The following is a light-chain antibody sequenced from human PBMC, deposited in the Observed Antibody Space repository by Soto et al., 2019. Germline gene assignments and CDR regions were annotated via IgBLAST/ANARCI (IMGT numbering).Light chain of an antibody. Sequence: QSALTQPASVSGSPGQSNTISCTGTSSDVGGYNYVSWFQQHPGKAPKLMIYDVSSRPSGVSNRFSGSKSGNTASLTISGLQAEDEADYYCSSYTSSSTPVFGGGTKLTVL. CDR3: SSYTSSSTPV. V-gene: IGLV2-14*01. J-gene: IGLJ2*01. CDR1: SSDVGGYNY. CDR2: DVS.